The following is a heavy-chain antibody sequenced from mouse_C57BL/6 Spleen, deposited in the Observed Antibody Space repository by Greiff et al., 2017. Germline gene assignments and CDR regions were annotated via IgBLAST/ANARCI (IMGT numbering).Heavy chain of an antibody. Sequence: DVQLQESGGGLVKPGGSLKLSCAASGFTFSDYGMHWVRQAPEKGLEWVAYISSGSSTIYYADTVKGRFTISRDNAKNTLFLQMTSLRSEDTAMYYCARTPPLDAMDYWGQGTSVTVSS. J-gene: IGHJ4*01. CDR3: ARTPPLDAMDY. CDR2: ISSGSSTI. V-gene: IGHV5-17*01. CDR1: GFTFSDYG.